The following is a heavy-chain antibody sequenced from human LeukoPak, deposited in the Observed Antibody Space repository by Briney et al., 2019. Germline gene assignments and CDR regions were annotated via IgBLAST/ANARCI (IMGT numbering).Heavy chain of an antibody. D-gene: IGHD2-15*01. V-gene: IGHV4-59*01. CDR3: ARGLSIPVVAFDI. CDR2: IYYSGST. CDR1: GGSISSYY. J-gene: IGHJ3*02. Sequence: KASETLSLTCTVSGGSISSYYWSWIRQPPGKGLEWIGYIYYSGSTNYNPSLKSRVTISVDTSKNQFSLKLSSVTAADTAVYYCARGLSIPVVAFDIWGQGTMVTVSS.